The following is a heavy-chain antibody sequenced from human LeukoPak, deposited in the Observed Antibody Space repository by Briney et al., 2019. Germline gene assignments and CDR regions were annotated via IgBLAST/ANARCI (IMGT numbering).Heavy chain of an antibody. D-gene: IGHD2-2*02. CDR2: ISAYNGNT. CDR3: ARDCSSTSCYTDLVFNYYYYGMDV. J-gene: IGHJ6*02. Sequence: ASVKVSCKASGYTFTSYGISWVRQAPGQGLEWMGWISAYNGNTNYAQKLQGRVTTTTDTSTSTAYMELRSLRSDDTAVYYCARDCSSTSCYTDLVFNYYYYGMDVWGQGTTVTVSS. V-gene: IGHV1-18*01. CDR1: GYTFTSYG.